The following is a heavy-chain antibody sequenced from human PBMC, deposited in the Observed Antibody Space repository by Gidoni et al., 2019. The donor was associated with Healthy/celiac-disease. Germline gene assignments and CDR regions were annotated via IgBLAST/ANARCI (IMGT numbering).Heavy chain of an antibody. CDR3: ARDRVGYCSGGSCYAFFGTFDI. J-gene: IGHJ3*02. CDR2: INSDGSST. V-gene: IGHV3-74*01. Sequence: EVQLVESGGGLVQPGGSLRLSCAASGSTFSSYWMHWVRQAPGKGLVCVSRINSDGSSTSYADSVKGRFTISRDNAKNTLYLQMNSLRAEDTAVYYCARDRVGYCSGGSCYAFFGTFDIWGQGTMVTVSS. CDR1: GSTFSSYW. D-gene: IGHD2-15*01.